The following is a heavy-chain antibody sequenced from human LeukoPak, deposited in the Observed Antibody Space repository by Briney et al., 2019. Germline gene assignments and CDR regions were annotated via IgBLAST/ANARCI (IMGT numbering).Heavy chain of an antibody. CDR2: MYYSGST. V-gene: IGHV4-59*01. D-gene: IGHD1-14*01. J-gene: IGHJ3*02. CDR1: GGSISSYY. CDR3: ARGLNNRKSGRRFDVFEI. Sequence: SSETLSLTCTVSGGSISSYYWSWIRQPPGKGLEWIGYMYYSGSTNYNPSLKSRVTISADTSNNQFSLRLSSVTAADTAVYYCARGLNNRKSGRRFDVFEIWGQGTMVTVSS.